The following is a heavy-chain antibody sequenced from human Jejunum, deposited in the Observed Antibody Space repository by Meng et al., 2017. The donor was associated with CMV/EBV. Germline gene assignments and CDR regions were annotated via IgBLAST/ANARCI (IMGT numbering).Heavy chain of an antibody. J-gene: IGHJ4*02. CDR3: TEDASPGGADY. V-gene: IGHV3-9*01. CDR2: IHSKSGRI. Sequence: CEASTFIFNDHAVHWVRQVPGKGLRLVSGIHSKSGRIDYADSVKGRFTISRDNAKNSLYLQMNNLRAEDTALYYCTEDASPGGADYWGQGTLVTVSS. CDR1: TFIFNDHA. D-gene: IGHD3-10*01.